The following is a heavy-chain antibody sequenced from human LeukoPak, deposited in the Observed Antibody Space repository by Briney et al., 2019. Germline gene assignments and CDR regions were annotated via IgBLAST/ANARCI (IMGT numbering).Heavy chain of an antibody. Sequence: GGSLRLSCTASGFTFSNHGMHWVRQAPGKGLEWVAFIRYDGITKYYADSVKGRFTISRDNSKNTLYLQMNSLRPEDTAVYYCARDRLQLQSWGQGTLVTVSS. CDR3: ARDRLQLQS. V-gene: IGHV3-30*02. J-gene: IGHJ5*02. CDR1: GFTFSNHG. CDR2: IRYDGITK. D-gene: IGHD1-1*01.